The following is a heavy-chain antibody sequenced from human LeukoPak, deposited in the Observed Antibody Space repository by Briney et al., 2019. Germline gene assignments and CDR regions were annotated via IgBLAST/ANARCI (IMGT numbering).Heavy chain of an antibody. CDR3: ARGAPGSYCSGGSCPYFDY. Sequence: SSVTVPCKASGYTFISYDINWLRQAPGQGLEGMGWVNHNSGHTGYAQKFQGRVTMTRNTSITTAYMELSSLTSEDTAVYYCARGAPGSYCSGGSCPYFDYWGQGTLVSVSS. CDR1: GYTFISYD. J-gene: IGHJ4*02. V-gene: IGHV1-8*01. CDR2: VNHNSGHT. D-gene: IGHD2-15*01.